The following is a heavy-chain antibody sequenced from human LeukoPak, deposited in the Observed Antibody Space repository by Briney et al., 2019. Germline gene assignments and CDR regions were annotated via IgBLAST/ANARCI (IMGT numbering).Heavy chain of an antibody. CDR1: GGTFSSYA. V-gene: IGHV1-69*04. Sequence: ASVKVSCKASGGTFSSYAISWVRQAPGQGLEWMGRIIPILGIANYAQKFQGRVTITADKSTSTAYMELSSLRSEDTAVYYCAREYGDYVSDYWGQGTLVTVSS. D-gene: IGHD4-17*01. CDR2: IIPILGIA. CDR3: AREYGDYVSDY. J-gene: IGHJ4*02.